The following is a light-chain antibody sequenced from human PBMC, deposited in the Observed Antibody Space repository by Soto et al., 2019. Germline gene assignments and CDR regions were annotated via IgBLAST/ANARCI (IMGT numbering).Light chain of an antibody. V-gene: IGKV1-27*01. CDR3: QKYNSDPWT. CDR1: QGISNF. Sequence: DIQMTQSPSSLSASVGDRVTITCRASQGISNFLAWYQQKPGKVPKLLIYAAFTLQSGVPSRFSGSGSGTDFTLTITTLQPKDFATYYCQKYNSDPWTFGQGTKVEIK. J-gene: IGKJ1*01. CDR2: AAF.